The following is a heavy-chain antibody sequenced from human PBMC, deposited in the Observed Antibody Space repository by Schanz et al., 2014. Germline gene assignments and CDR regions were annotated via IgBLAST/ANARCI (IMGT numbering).Heavy chain of an antibody. J-gene: IGHJ6*02. V-gene: IGHV4-4*02. D-gene: IGHD3-3*01. CDR1: GFTFSNHAL. Sequence: QVQLVESGGGVVQPGRSLRLSCAASGFTFSNHALSWVRQSPGKGLEWIGEINPNEGIHHNPSLKSRVAISVDMSKNQFSLKMSSLTAADTATYYCAREMGRRFFDYNYGMDVWGQGTSVTVS. CDR2: INPNEGI. CDR3: AREMGRRFFDYNYGMDV.